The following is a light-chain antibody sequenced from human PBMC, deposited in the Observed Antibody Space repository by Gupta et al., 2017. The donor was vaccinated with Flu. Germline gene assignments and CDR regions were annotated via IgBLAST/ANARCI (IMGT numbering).Light chain of an antibody. CDR3: KTYTSSRPFV. CDR2: QVT. Sequence: QSALTQPASVSGSPGQSITISCTGTSSDIGISNFVSWYQQHPDKAPKLLIYQVTKRPSGVSHRFSGSKSGYTASLTISGLQAEDEADYYCKTYTSSRPFVFGTGTKVTVL. V-gene: IGLV2-14*01. J-gene: IGLJ1*01. CDR1: SSDIGISNF.